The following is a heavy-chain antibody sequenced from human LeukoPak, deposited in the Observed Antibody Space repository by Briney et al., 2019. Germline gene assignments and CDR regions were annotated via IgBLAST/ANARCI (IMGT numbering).Heavy chain of an antibody. CDR2: ISRDGTIT. CDR1: GFTFSSNW. J-gene: IGHJ3*01. Sequence: GGSLRLSCAASGFTFSSNWMHWVRQVPGKGLAWVSRISRDGTITNYADSVKGRFTISRDNAKNTLYLQMNGLRAEDTAVFYCVREIGAPGSFNFWGPGTMVAVSS. D-gene: IGHD6-13*01. V-gene: IGHV3-74*01. CDR3: VREIGAPGSFNF.